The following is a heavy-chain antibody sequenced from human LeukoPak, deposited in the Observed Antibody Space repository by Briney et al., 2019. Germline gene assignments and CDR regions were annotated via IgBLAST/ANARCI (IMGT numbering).Heavy chain of an antibody. Sequence: GGSLRLSCAASGFTFSDYYMSWIRQAPGKGLEWVSYISSSSSSYTNYADSVKGRFTISRDNAKNSLYLQMNSLRAEDTAVYYCVRKGAVPILYYFDYWGQGTLVTVSS. V-gene: IGHV3-11*03. J-gene: IGHJ4*02. CDR3: VRKGAVPILYYFDY. CDR2: ISSSSSSYT. D-gene: IGHD6-19*01. CDR1: GFTFSDYY.